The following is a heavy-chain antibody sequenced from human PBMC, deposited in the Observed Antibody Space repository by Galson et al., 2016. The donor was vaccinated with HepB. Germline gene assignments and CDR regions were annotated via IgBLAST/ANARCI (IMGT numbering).Heavy chain of an antibody. CDR3: AKDMGSGELGYFDY. CDR2: ISWNSGSR. V-gene: IGHV3-9*01. J-gene: IGHJ4*02. Sequence: SLRLSCAVSGLTFDEYAMHLVRQAPGKGLELVSGISWNSGSRGYADSVKGRFTISRDNAKNSLYLQMNSLRSEDTALYYCAKDMGSGELGYFDYWGQGTLVTVSS. CDR1: GLTFDEYA. D-gene: IGHD2-15*01.